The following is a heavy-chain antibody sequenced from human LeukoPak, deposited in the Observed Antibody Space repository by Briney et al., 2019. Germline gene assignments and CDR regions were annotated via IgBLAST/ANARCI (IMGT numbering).Heavy chain of an antibody. CDR1: GGSISSYY. CDR2: IYTSRST. CDR3: ARETIAAAGPGGGSINSFDP. Sequence: SETLSLTCTVSGGSISSYYWSWIRQPAGKGLEWIGRIYTSRSTNYNPSLKSRVTMSVDTSKNQFSLKLSSVTAADTAVYYCARETIAAAGPGGGSINSFDPWGQGTLVTVSS. D-gene: IGHD6-13*01. J-gene: IGHJ5*02. V-gene: IGHV4-4*07.